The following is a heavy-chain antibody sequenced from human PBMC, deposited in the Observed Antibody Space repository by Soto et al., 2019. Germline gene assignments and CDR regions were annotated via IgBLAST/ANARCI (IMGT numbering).Heavy chain of an antibody. CDR2: IYIGGST. CDR1: GFTVSSNY. D-gene: IGHD2-15*01. J-gene: IGHJ4*02. CDR3: ARGKWAGAATPIEY. V-gene: IGHV3-53*01. Sequence: EVQLVESGGGLIQPGGSLRLSCAASGFTVSSNYMSWVRQAPGKGLEWVSVIYIGGSTYYADSVKGRFTISRDNSKNTLSLQKNSLRAEDTAVYYCARGKWAGAATPIEYWGQGTLVTVSS.